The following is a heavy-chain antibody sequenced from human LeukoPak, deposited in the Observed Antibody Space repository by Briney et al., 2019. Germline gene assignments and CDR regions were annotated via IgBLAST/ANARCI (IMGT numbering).Heavy chain of an antibody. D-gene: IGHD1-26*01. CDR2: ITSSSSTI. Sequence: GGSLRLSCAASGFTFSSYSMNWVRQAPGKGLEWVSYITSSSSTIYYADSVKGRFTISRDNAKNSLYLQLNSLRAEDTAVYYCARDFLVTAGAFDIWGQGTMVTVSS. CDR3: ARDFLVTAGAFDI. V-gene: IGHV3-48*01. J-gene: IGHJ3*02. CDR1: GFTFSSYS.